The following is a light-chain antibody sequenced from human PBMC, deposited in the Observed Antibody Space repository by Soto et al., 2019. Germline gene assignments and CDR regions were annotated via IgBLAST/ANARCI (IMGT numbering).Light chain of an antibody. CDR1: QSISSW. CDR3: QQYDSYPWT. Sequence: DIQMTQSPSTLSASVGDRVTISCRASQSISSWLAWYQQKPGKAPQALIYKASSLESGVPSRFSGSGYGTEFTLTISSLQPDDFASYYCQQYDSYPWTFGQVTKVEIK. CDR2: KAS. J-gene: IGKJ1*01. V-gene: IGKV1-5*03.